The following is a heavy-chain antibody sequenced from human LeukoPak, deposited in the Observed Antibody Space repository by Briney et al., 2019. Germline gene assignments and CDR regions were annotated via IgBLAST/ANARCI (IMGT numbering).Heavy chain of an antibody. CDR1: GYSFSNYW. J-gene: IGHJ4*02. D-gene: IGHD3-16*01. Sequence: GESLKISCKGSGYSFSNYWIGWVRQTPGKGLEWMGIIYPGDSDNRYNPSFQAQLTISAAKSFRNAYLQWSSLKASDTAMFYCARLWGGGTAYSPRDYWGQGTLVSVFS. CDR3: ARLWGGGTAYSPRDY. CDR2: IYPGDSDN. V-gene: IGHV5-51*01.